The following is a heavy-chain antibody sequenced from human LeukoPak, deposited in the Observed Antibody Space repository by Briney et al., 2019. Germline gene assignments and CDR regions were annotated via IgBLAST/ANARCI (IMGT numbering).Heavy chain of an antibody. J-gene: IGHJ4*02. Sequence: PGGSLRLSCAASAFTFSSYGMHWVRQAPGKGLEWVAFIRYDGSNKYYADSVKGRFTISRDSSKNTLFLQMNRLRPEDAAVYYCAKAPVTTCRGAFCYPFDYWGLGTLVTVSS. CDR1: AFTFSSYG. CDR3: AKAPVTTCRGAFCYPFDY. CDR2: IRYDGSNK. V-gene: IGHV3-30*02. D-gene: IGHD2-15*01.